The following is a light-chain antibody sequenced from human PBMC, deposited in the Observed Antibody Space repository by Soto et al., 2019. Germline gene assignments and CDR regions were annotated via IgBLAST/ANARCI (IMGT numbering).Light chain of an antibody. CDR1: QLAFSN. CDR2: TAP. CDR3: QQFDTWPFT. V-gene: IGKV3-15*01. J-gene: IGKJ3*01. Sequence: IVMTKSPATLSQPPGERATLSCRAIQLAFSNLAWYHQKPGQAPILLIYTAPTRATGIPSRISGSGSGTEFTLSISRLPYGDFAVYYYQQFDTWPFTFGPGTKVEIE.